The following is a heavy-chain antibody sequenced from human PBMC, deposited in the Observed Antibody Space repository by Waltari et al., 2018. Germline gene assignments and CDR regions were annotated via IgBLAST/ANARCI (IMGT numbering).Heavy chain of an antibody. D-gene: IGHD3-16*01. CDR3: AREWGYFDY. J-gene: IGHJ4*02. CDR1: GGSISSHY. V-gene: IGHV4-59*11. Sequence: QVQLQESGPGLVKPSETLSLTCTVSGGSISSHYWSWIRQPPGKGLEWIGYIYYSGSTNYNPSLKSRVTISVDTSKNQFSLKLSSVTAADTAVYYCAREWGYFDYWGQGTLVTVSS. CDR2: IYYSGST.